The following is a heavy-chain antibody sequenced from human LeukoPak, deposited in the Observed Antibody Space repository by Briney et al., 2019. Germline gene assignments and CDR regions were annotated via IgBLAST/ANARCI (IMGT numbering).Heavy chain of an antibody. Sequence: GGSLRLSCAASGFTFDDYTMHWVRQAPGKGLEWVSLISWDGGSTYYADSVKGRFTISRDNSKNTLYLQMNSLRAEDTAVYYCVPGSTYWGQGTLVTVSS. CDR3: VPGSTY. CDR1: GFTFDDYT. J-gene: IGHJ4*02. V-gene: IGHV3-43*01. CDR2: ISWDGGST. D-gene: IGHD3-10*01.